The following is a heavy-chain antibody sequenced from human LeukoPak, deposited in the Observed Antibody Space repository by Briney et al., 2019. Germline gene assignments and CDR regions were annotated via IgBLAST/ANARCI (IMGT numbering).Heavy chain of an antibody. CDR1: GNYW. CDR3: AKDKAYYYDSGAFDY. D-gene: IGHD3-22*01. V-gene: IGHV3-9*01. Sequence: GGSLRLSCAASGNYWMHWVRQAPGKGLEWVSGISWNSGSIGYADSVKGRFTISRDNAKNSLYLQMNSLRAEDTALYYCAKDKAYYYDSGAFDYWGQGTLVTVSS. CDR2: ISWNSGSI. J-gene: IGHJ4*02.